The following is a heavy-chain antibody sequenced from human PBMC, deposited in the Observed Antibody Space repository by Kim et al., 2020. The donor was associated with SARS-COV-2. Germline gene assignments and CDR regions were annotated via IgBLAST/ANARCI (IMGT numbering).Heavy chain of an antibody. J-gene: IGHJ5*02. CDR3: AREGGFWSGFNWFDP. V-gene: IGHV4-34*01. Sequence: PSLKSRVTISVDTSKNQFSLKLSSVTAADTAVYYCAREGGFWSGFNWFDPWGQGTLVTVSS. D-gene: IGHD3-3*01.